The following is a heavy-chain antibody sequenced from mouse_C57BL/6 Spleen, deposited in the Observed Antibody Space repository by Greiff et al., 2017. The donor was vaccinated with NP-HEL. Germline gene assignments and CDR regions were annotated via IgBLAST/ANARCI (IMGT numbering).Heavy chain of an antibody. Sequence: VQLQQPGAELVKPGASVKLSCKASGYTFTSYWMQWVKQRPGQGLEWIGEIDPSDSYTNYNQKFKGKATLTVDTSSSTAYMQLSSLTSEDSAVYYCARWVGDYWGQGTTLTVSS. J-gene: IGHJ2*01. D-gene: IGHD1-1*02. CDR2: IDPSDSYT. CDR1: GYTFTSYW. V-gene: IGHV1-50*01. CDR3: ARWVGDY.